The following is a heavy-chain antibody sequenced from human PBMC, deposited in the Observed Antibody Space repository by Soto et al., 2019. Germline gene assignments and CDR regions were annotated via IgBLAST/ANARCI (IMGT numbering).Heavy chain of an antibody. V-gene: IGHV4-4*02. Sequence: SETLSITCAVSGGSVSSDNSWTWVRQPPGKSLEWIGEVFHSGNSNSNPSLKSRVTMSVDKSKKQFSLRLNSVTAADTAVYYCARRQRFDFWSSYSYSNHGLDVWGQGTKVTVSS. CDR1: GGSVSSDNS. D-gene: IGHD3-3*01. CDR2: VFHSGNS. J-gene: IGHJ6*02. CDR3: ARRQRFDFWSSYSYSNHGLDV.